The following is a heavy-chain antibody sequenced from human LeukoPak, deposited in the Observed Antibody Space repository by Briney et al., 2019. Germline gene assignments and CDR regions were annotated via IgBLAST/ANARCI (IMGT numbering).Heavy chain of an antibody. V-gene: IGHV3-23*01. J-gene: IGHJ4*02. CDR2: LSGNGGST. Sequence: GGSLRLSCAASGFTFSTYAVSWVRQAPGKGLEWVSSLSGNGGSTYSADSVKGRFTISRDNSKNTLYPQMNSLRAEDTAVYYCAKARTYSGSYSYYFDFWGRGTLVTVSS. CDR3: AKARTYSGSYSYYFDF. CDR1: GFTFSTYA. D-gene: IGHD1-26*01.